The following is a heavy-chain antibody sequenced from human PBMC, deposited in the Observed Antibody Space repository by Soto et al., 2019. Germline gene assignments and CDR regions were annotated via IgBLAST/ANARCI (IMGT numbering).Heavy chain of an antibody. Sequence: GESLKISCKASGYRFTSYWIGWVRQMPGKGLEWMGIIYPTDSDTRYSPSFQGQVTISVDKSINTAYLQWSSLKASDTAMYYCARRGPDSSGYYYFDYWGQGTLVTVSS. CDR3: ARRGPDSSGYYYFDY. D-gene: IGHD3-22*01. V-gene: IGHV5-51*01. CDR1: GYRFTSYW. J-gene: IGHJ4*02. CDR2: IYPTDSDT.